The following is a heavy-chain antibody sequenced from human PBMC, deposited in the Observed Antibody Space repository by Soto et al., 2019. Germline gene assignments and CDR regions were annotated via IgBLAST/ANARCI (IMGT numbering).Heavy chain of an antibody. J-gene: IGHJ6*03. CDR2: IYPGDSDT. CDR3: ARHVGYSSSAYYDYMDV. D-gene: IGHD6-6*01. V-gene: IGHV5-51*01. CDR1: GYSFTSYW. Sequence: GESLKISCKGSGYSFTSYWIGWVRQMPGKGLEWMGIIYPGDSDTRYSPSFQGQVTISADKSISTAYLQWSILKASDTAMYYCARHVGYSSSAYYDYMDVWGKGTTVTVSS.